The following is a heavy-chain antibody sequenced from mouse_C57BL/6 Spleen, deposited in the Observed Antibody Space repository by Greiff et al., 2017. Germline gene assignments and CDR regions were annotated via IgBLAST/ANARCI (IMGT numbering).Heavy chain of an antibody. D-gene: IGHD2-5*01. CDR2: IWSGGST. Sequence: QVQLQQSGPGLVQPSQSLSIPCTVSGFSLTSYGVHWVRQSPGKGLEWLGVIWSGGSTDYNAAFISRLSISKDNSKSQVFFKMNSLQADDTAIYYCARPYSNYGWYFDVWGTGTTVTVAS. CDR1: GFSLTSYG. CDR3: ARPYSNYGWYFDV. V-gene: IGHV2-2*01. J-gene: IGHJ1*03.